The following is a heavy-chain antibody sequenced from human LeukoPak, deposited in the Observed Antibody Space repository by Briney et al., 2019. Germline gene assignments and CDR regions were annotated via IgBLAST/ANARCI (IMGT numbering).Heavy chain of an antibody. D-gene: IGHD2-15*01. V-gene: IGHV3-53*01. Sequence: GGSLRLSCAASGFTVSSNYMSWVRQAPGKGLEWVSVIYSGGSTYYADSVKGRFTISRDNSKNTLYLQMNSLRAEDTAVYYCASSGGYCSGGSCYLGYWGQGTLVTVSS. CDR1: GFTVSSNY. CDR3: ASSGGYCSGGSCYLGY. CDR2: IYSGGST. J-gene: IGHJ4*02.